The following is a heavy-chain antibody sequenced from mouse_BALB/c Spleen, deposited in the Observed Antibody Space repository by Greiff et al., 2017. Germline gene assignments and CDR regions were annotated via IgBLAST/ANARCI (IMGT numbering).Heavy chain of an antibody. CDR1: GFTFSSFG. V-gene: IGHV5-17*02. CDR2: ISSGSSTI. CDR3: ARSGYDGGYYFDY. D-gene: IGHD2-14*01. J-gene: IGHJ2*01. Sequence: EVKLVESGGGLVQPGGSRKLSCAASGFTFSSFGMHWVRQAPEKGLEWVAYISSGSSTIYYADTVKGRFTISRDNPKNTLFLQMTSLRSEDTAMYYCARSGYDGGYYFDYWGQGTTLTVSS.